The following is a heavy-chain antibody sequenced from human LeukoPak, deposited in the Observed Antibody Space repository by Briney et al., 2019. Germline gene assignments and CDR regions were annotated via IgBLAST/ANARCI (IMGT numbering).Heavy chain of an antibody. D-gene: IGHD2-8*01. CDR3: ARDSRMAQAYYYYYYMDV. CDR1: GGTFSSYA. V-gene: IGHV1-69*05. CDR2: IIPIFGTA. J-gene: IGHJ6*03. Sequence: AASVKVSCKASGGTFSSYAISWVRQAPGQGLEWMGGIIPIFGTANYAQRFQGRVTITTDESTSTAYMELSSLRSEDTAVYYCARDSRMAQAYYYYYYMDVWGKGTTVTVSS.